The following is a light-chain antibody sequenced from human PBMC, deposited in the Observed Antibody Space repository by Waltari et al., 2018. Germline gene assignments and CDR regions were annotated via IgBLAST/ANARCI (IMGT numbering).Light chain of an antibody. J-gene: IGLJ2*01. Sequence: QSALTQPASVSGSPGQSITISCTGTSSDVGSYNLVSWYHQHPGKAPKLRIYEGSKRPQGGSSRFSGSKSGTTASLTISGLQAEDEADYYCCSYAGSSTFVVFGGGTKLTVL. CDR3: CSYAGSSTFVV. CDR2: EGS. CDR1: SSDVGSYNL. V-gene: IGLV2-23*03.